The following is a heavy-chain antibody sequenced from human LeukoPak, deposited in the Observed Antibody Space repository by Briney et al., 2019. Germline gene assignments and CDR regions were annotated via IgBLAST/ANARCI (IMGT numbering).Heavy chain of an antibody. Sequence: PWGSLRLSCAASGFTFSSYAMHWVRQAPGKGLEWVSVVYSGGSGGNTYYADSVKGRFTISRDNSKNTLFLQMNSLRAEDTAVYYCARSGYCNDGSCHRRSSFDYWGQGTLVTVSS. CDR3: ARSGYCNDGSCHRRSSFDY. CDR1: GFTFSSYA. CDR2: VYSGGSGGNT. D-gene: IGHD2-15*01. J-gene: IGHJ4*02. V-gene: IGHV3-23*01.